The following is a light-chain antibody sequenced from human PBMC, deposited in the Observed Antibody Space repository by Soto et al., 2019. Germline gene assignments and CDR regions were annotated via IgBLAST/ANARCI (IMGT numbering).Light chain of an antibody. CDR2: GAS. CDR3: QQYSDSSGA. J-gene: IGKJ1*01. V-gene: IGKV3-20*01. Sequence: EIMLTQSPGTLSLSPGERATLSCRASQTVSSSYLAWYQQKPGQAPRLLMSGASSRASGVPVRFSGSGSGTDFTLTISSLQPDDFATYYCQQYSDSSGAFGQGTKVDIK. CDR1: QTVSSSY.